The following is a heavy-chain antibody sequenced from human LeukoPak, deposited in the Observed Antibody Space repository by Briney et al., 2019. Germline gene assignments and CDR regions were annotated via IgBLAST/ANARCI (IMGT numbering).Heavy chain of an antibody. J-gene: IGHJ4*02. Sequence: GASVKVSCKASGYTFINYAISWVRQAPGQGLEWMGGIIPIFGTANYAQKFQGRVTITADESTSTAYMELSSLRSEDTAVYYCARDGKDSSGYYTYYFDYWGQGTLVTVSS. D-gene: IGHD3-22*01. V-gene: IGHV1-69*13. CDR3: ARDGKDSSGYYTYYFDY. CDR2: IIPIFGTA. CDR1: GYTFINYA.